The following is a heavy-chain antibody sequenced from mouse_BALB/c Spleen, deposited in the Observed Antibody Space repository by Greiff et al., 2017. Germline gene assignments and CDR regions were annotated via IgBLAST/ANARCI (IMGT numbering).Heavy chain of an antibody. J-gene: IGHJ3*01. V-gene: IGHV5-6*01. CDR1: GFTFSSYG. CDR3: ARRGDAFAY. Sequence: EVQLQQSGGDLVKPGGSLKLSCAASGFTFSSYGMSWVRQTPDKRLEWVATISSGGSYTYYPDSVKGRFTISRDNATNTLYLQMSSLKSEDTAMYYCARRGDAFAYWGQGTLVTVSA. D-gene: IGHD3-3*01. CDR2: ISSGGSYT.